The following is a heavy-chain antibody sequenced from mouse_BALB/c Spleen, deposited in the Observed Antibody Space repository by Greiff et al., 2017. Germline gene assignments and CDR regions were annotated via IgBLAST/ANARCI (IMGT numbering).Heavy chain of an antibody. Sequence: VQLKQSGPGLVAPSQSLSITCTVSGFSLTSYGVHWVRQPPGKGLEWLGVIWAGGSTNYNSALMSRLSISKDNSKSQVFLKMNSLQTDDTAMYYCARADYDLFAYWGQGTLVTVSA. CDR2: IWAGGST. CDR1: GFSLTSYG. CDR3: ARADYDLFAY. J-gene: IGHJ3*01. D-gene: IGHD2-4*01. V-gene: IGHV2-9*02.